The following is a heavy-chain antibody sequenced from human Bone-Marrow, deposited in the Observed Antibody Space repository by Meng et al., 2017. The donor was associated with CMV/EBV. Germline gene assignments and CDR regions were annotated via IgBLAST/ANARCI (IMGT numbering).Heavy chain of an antibody. V-gene: IGHV1-46*01. J-gene: IGHJ4*02. D-gene: IGHD5-12*01. CDR1: GYTFTSSD. CDR3: ASSYSGYDYSYLDY. Sequence: ASGYTFTSSDMHWLRQAPGQGLEWMGIISPSGGSTSYAQKFQGGVTMTRDTSTSTVYMELSSLRSEDTAVYYCASSYSGYDYSYLDYWGQGTLVTVSS. CDR2: ISPSGGST.